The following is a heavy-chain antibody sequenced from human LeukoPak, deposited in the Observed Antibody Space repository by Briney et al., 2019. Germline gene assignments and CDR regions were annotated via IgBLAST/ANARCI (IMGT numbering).Heavy chain of an antibody. CDR1: GFTFSSYW. J-gene: IGHJ4*02. CDR3: AIVLLGAAGGFDY. D-gene: IGHD6-13*01. CDR2: INSDGSST. Sequence: GGSLRLSCAASGFTFSSYWMHWVRQAPGKGLVWVSRINSDGSSTSYADSVKGRFTISRDNAKNTLYLQMNSLRAEDTAVYYCAIVLLGAAGGFDYLGQGTLVTVSS. V-gene: IGHV3-74*01.